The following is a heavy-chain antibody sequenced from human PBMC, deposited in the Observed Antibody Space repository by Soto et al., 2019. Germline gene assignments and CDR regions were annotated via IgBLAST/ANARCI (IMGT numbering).Heavy chain of an antibody. J-gene: IGHJ4*02. D-gene: IGHD2-15*01. Sequence: EVQLVESGGGLVQPGGSLRLSCAVSGFTLSDHFMDWVRQAPGKGLEWVGRTKHKASSYATEYAASVKGRFTISRDDSYNSLYLQMSSLRTEDTAVYYCVAYLSYSVHWGQGTLVTVSS. CDR2: TKHKASSYAT. CDR3: VAYLSYSVH. V-gene: IGHV3-72*01. CDR1: GFTLSDHF.